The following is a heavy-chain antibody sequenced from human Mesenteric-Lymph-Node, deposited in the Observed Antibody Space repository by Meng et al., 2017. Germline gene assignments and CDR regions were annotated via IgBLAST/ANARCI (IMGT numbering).Heavy chain of an antibody. CDR3: AKAPYTYGAWALDV. CDR1: GFTFSSYA. V-gene: IGHV3-23*01. J-gene: IGHJ3*01. CDR2: VSDRGAST. D-gene: IGHD2-2*02. Sequence: GGSLRLSCAASGFTFSSYAMSWVRQAPGTGLEWVSGVSDRGASTFYADSVRGRFTISRDNSKNMLYLQMSSLRAEDTAVYYCAKAPYTYGAWALDVWGQGTVVTVSS.